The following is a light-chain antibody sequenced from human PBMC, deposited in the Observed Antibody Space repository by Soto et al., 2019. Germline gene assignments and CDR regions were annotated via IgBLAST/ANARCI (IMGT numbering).Light chain of an antibody. Sequence: DIQMTMSPSTLSASVGDRVTITCRASQTISSWLAWYQQKPGKAPKLLIYKASTLKSGVPSRFSGSGSGTEFTLTISSLQPDDFATYYCQHSNSYSEAFGQGTKVDTK. CDR1: QTISSW. J-gene: IGKJ1*01. V-gene: IGKV1-5*03. CDR3: QHSNSYSEA. CDR2: KAS.